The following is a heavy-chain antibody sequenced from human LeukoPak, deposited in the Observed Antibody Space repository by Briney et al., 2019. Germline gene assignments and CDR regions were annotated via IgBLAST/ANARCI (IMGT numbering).Heavy chain of an antibody. CDR1: GGSISSHY. CDR2: IYYSGST. Sequence: PSETLSLTCTVSGGSISSHYWSWIRQPPGKGLEWIGSIYYSGSTYYNPSLKSRVTISVDTSKNQFSLKLSSVTAADTAVYYCAGILWFGELIDYWGQGTLVTVSS. J-gene: IGHJ4*02. D-gene: IGHD3-10*01. V-gene: IGHV4-59*05. CDR3: AGILWFGELIDY.